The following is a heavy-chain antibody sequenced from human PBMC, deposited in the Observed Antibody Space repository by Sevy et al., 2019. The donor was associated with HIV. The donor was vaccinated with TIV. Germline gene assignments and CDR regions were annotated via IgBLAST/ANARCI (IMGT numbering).Heavy chain of an antibody. CDR3: AKDAVSSRRNYYYYYMDV. V-gene: IGHV3-23*01. CDR2: ISGSGGST. Sequence: GGSLRLSCAASGFTFSSYAMSWVRQAPGKGLEWVSAISGSGGSTYYADSVKGRFTISRDNSKNTLYLQMNSLRAEDTAVYYWAKDAVSSRRNYYYYYMDVWGKGTTVTVSS. CDR1: GFTFSSYA. J-gene: IGHJ6*03. D-gene: IGHD6-6*01.